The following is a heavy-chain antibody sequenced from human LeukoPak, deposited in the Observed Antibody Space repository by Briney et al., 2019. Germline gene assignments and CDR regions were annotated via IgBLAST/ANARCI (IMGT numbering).Heavy chain of an antibody. V-gene: IGHV3-30*02. D-gene: IGHD3-16*01. J-gene: IGHJ4*02. CDR1: GFTFSNYG. CDR3: AKGRWGGSYYFDY. CDR2: IRYDGSNK. Sequence: GGSLRLSCAASGFTFSNYGMQWVRQAPGKGLEWVAFIRYDGSNKFYADSVKGRSTISRDNSKSTLYLEMNSLRAEDTAVYYCAKGRWGGSYYFDYWGQGTLVTVSS.